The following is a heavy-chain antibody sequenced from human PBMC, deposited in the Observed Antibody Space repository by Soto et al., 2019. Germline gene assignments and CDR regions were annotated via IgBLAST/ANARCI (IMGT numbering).Heavy chain of an antibody. D-gene: IGHD3-16*01. CDR1: GFTFSSYA. CDR3: ARTPYPVGAGGMDV. J-gene: IGHJ6*02. Sequence: RRLSCAASGFTFSSYAMHCVRQAPGKGLEWVAVISYDGSNKYYADSVKGRFTISRDNSKNTLYLQMNSLRAEDTAVYYCARTPYPVGAGGMDVWGQGTTVTVSS. CDR2: ISYDGSNK. V-gene: IGHV3-30-3*01.